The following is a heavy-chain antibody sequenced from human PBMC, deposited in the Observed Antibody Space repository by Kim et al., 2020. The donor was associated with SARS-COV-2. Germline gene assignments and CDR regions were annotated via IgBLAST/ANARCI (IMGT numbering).Heavy chain of an antibody. CDR2: IWYDGSNK. J-gene: IGHJ4*02. CDR1: GFTFSSYG. CDR3: AKDRHTLFDWLSQTSYYFDY. Sequence: GGSLRLSCAASGFTFSSYGMHWVRQAPGKGLEWVAVIWYDGSNKYYADSVKGRFTISRDNSKNTLYLQMNSLRAEDTAVYYCAKDRHTLFDWLSQTSYYFDYWGQGTLVTVSS. D-gene: IGHD3-9*01. V-gene: IGHV3-33*06.